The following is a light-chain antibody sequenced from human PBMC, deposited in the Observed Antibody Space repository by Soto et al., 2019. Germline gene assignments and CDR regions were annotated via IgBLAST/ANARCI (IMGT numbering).Light chain of an antibody. J-gene: IGLJ2*01. V-gene: IGLV2-14*01. CDR2: EVS. Sequence: QSVLTQPASVSGSPGQSITISCTGTSSDVGGYNYVSWYQQHPGKAPKLMIYEVSNRPAGVSNRFSGSKSGNTASLTISGLQAEDEADYYCSSYTSNNSLAFGGGTKVTVL. CDR1: SSDVGGYNY. CDR3: SSYTSNNSLA.